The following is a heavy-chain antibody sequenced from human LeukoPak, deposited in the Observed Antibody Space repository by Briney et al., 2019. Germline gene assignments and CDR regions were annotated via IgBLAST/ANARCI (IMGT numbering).Heavy chain of an antibody. J-gene: IGHJ4*02. Sequence: GGSLRLSCAASGFTFRLYALSWVRQVPGKGLEWVSVITGSGDNTYYADSVKGRFTISRDNSKNTLYLQMNSLRAEDTAVYYCARVPVVVTHYFDYWGQGTLVTVSS. D-gene: IGHD3-22*01. CDR2: ITGSGDNT. CDR1: GFTFRLYA. V-gene: IGHV3-23*01. CDR3: ARVPVVVTHYFDY.